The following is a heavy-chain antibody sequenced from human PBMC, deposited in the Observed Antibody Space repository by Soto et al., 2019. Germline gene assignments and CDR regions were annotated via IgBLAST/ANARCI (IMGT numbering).Heavy chain of an antibody. D-gene: IGHD6-13*01. V-gene: IGHV4-59*01. CDR2: IHYSGTT. CDR3: AAGEASSRNLAPYYLDF. CDR1: GGSMRNYF. Sequence: PPETLSLTCTVSGGSMRNYFWTWIRQPQGKGLEWIGYIHYSGTTSFFPSYNPSLRSRVTISEDTSKNQFSLKLLSVTTADTAVYFCAAGEASSRNLAPYYLDFWGQGTLVTVSS. J-gene: IGHJ4*02.